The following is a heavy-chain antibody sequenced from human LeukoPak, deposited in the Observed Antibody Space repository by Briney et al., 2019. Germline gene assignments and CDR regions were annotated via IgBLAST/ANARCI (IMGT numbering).Heavy chain of an antibody. CDR2: VRYDQSAT. Sequence: TGGPLRLSCAASGFNFSIYGMHWVRQAPGKGLEWVTFVRYDQSATVYADSVQGRFAISRDNSKNTVYLQMNSLRVEDAALYFCVKDQGECPGSRCYLRFLEYWGQGTLVIVSS. CDR1: GFNFSIYG. D-gene: IGHD3-3*01. J-gene: IGHJ4*02. V-gene: IGHV3-30*02. CDR3: VKDQGECPGSRCYLRFLEY.